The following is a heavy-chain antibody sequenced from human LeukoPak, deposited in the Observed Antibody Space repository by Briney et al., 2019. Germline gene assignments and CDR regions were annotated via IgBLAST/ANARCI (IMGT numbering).Heavy chain of an antibody. CDR3: AREPSSTSHDAFDT. Sequence: GASVNVSCKASGYTFTTYYMHWVRQAPGQGLVWMGLINPSGGGTRYAQKFQGRVTMTRDTSTSTVYMELSSLRSEDTAVYYCAREPSSTSHDAFDTWGQGTMVTVSS. CDR2: INPSGGGT. D-gene: IGHD2-2*01. CDR1: GYTFTTYY. V-gene: IGHV1-46*01. J-gene: IGHJ3*02.